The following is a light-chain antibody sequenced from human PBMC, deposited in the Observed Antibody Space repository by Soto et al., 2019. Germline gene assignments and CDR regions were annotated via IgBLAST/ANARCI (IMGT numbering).Light chain of an antibody. CDR1: QTVRNNY. CDR3: QQLSSYPLT. CDR2: DAS. Sequence: EFVLTQSPGTLSLSPGERATLSCRASQTVRNNYLAWYQQKPGQAPRLLIYDASSRATGIPDRFSGGGSGTDFTLTISRLETEDFAVYYCQQLSSYPLTFGGGTKVDIK. J-gene: IGKJ4*01. V-gene: IGKV3-20*01.